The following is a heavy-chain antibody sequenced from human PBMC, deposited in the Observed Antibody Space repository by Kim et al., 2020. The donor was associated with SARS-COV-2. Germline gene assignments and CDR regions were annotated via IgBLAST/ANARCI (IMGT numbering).Heavy chain of an antibody. CDR3: AKDHSGWYHQFDY. CDR2: ISWNSGSI. J-gene: IGHJ4*02. D-gene: IGHD6-19*01. CDR1: GFTFDDYA. V-gene: IGHV3-9*01. Sequence: GGSLRLSCAASGFTFDDYAMHWVRQAPGKGLEWVSGISWNSGSIGYADSVKGRFTISRDNAKNSLYLQMNSLRAEDTALYYCAKDHSGWYHQFDYWGQGTLVTVSS.